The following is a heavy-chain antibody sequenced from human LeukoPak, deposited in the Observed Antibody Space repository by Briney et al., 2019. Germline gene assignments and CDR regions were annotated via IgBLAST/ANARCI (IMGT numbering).Heavy chain of an antibody. D-gene: IGHD6-19*01. J-gene: IGHJ6*04. CDR3: ARHLGRTVAGRYYYYYGMDV. CDR2: INHSGST. CDR1: GGSFSGYC. Sequence: SETLSLTCAVYGGSFSGYCWSWIRQPPGKGLEWIGEINHSGSTNYNPSLKSRVTISVDTSKNQFSLKLSSVTAADTAVYYCARHLGRTVAGRYYYYYGMDVWGKGTTVTVSS. V-gene: IGHV4-34*01.